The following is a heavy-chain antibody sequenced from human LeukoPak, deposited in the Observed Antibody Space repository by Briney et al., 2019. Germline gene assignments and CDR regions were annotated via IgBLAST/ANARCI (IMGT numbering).Heavy chain of an antibody. V-gene: IGHV1-69*13. CDR2: IIPICGKA. CDR1: VCTFSSYA. D-gene: IGHD6-6*01. CDR3: ARGKDSSSPPGYP. Sequence: SVTVSCKSSVCTFSSYAISWVRQSPGQGLEWMGGIIPICGKANYAQKFQGRVTITADESTRTAYMQLSSLRSEDTAVYYCARGKDSSSPPGYPWGQGTLVTVSS. J-gene: IGHJ5*02.